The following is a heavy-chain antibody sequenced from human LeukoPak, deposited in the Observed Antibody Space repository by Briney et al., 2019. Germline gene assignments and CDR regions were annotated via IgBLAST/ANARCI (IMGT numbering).Heavy chain of an antibody. D-gene: IGHD6-19*01. CDR1: GFTFSSYW. CDR3: ARARGAVAADY. V-gene: IGHV3-74*01. J-gene: IGHJ4*02. CDR2: INSDGSSA. Sequence: GGSLRLSCAASGFTFSSYWMHWVRQAPGKGLVWVSRINSDGSSASYADSVKGRFTISRDNAKNTLWLQMNSLRAEDTAVYYCARARGAVAADYWSQGNLVTVSS.